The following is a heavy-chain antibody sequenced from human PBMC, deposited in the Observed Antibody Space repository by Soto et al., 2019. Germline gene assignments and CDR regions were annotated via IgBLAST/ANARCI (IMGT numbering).Heavy chain of an antibody. D-gene: IGHD2-15*01. CDR2: ISYDGTNK. J-gene: IGHJ6*02. CDR1: GFTFSAYG. V-gene: IGHV3-30*18. Sequence: QVQLGESGGGVVQPGRSLSLSCAASGFTFSAYGMHWVRQAPGKGLEWVAVISYDGTNKYYADSVKGRCTSSRDNSRNTLNLQMNSLRVEDTAVYYCAKVTFSGDYYYYYGMDVWGQGNTVTVSS. CDR3: AKVTFSGDYYYYYGMDV.